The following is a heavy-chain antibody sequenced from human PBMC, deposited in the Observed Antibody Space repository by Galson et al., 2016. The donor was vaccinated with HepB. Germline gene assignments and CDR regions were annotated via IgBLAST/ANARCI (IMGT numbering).Heavy chain of an antibody. CDR2: INWNGGST. CDR1: GFTFDDYG. CDR3: SRGMSHDYGVSADY. D-gene: IGHD4-17*01. Sequence: SLRLSCAASGFTFDDYGLSWVRPAPGPGLEWVSGINWNGGSTGYADSVQGRFTISRDNAKNSLYLQMNSLRAEDTALYYCSRGMSHDYGVSADYWGQGTLVTVSS. V-gene: IGHV3-20*04. J-gene: IGHJ4*02.